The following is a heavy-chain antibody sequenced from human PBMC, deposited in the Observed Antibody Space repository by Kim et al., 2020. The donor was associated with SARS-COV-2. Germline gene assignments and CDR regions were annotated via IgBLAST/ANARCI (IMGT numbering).Heavy chain of an antibody. CDR1: GGSFSGYY. CDR3: ARSRHGYPYCSSTSCTGRWFDP. J-gene: IGHJ5*02. CDR2: INHSGST. V-gene: IGHV4-34*01. Sequence: SETLSLTCAVYGGSFSGYYWSWIRQPPGKGLEWIGEINHSGSTNYNPSLKSRVTISVDTSKNQFSLKLSSVTAADTAVYYCARSRHGYPYCSSTSCTGRWFDPWGQGTLVTVSS. D-gene: IGHD2-2*01.